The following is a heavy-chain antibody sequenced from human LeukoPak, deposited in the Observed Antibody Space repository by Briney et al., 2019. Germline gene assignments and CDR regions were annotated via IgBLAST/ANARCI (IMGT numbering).Heavy chain of an antibody. J-gene: IGHJ3*02. V-gene: IGHV3-30*18. CDR2: ISYDGSNK. Sequence: PGGSLRLSCAASGFTFSSYGMHWVRQAPGKGLEWVAVISYDGSNKYYADSVKGRFTISRDNSKNTLYLQMNSLRAEDTAVYYCAKATREALWTDALDIWGQGTMVTVSS. CDR3: AKATREALWTDALDI. D-gene: IGHD3/OR15-3a*01. CDR1: GFTFSSYG.